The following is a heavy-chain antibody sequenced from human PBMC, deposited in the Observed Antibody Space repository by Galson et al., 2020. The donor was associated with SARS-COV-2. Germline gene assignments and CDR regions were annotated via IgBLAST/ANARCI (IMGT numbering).Heavy chain of an antibody. D-gene: IGHD6-13*01. Sequence: SCAASGFTFSSYAMSWVRQAPGKGLEWVSAISGSGGSTYYADSVKGRFTISRDNSKNTLYLQMNSLRAEDTAVYYCAKDFFSYRIHRPAAAGFDYWGQGTLVTVSS. CDR3: AKDFFSYRIHRPAAAGFDY. CDR2: ISGSGGST. J-gene: IGHJ4*02. CDR1: GFTFSSYA. V-gene: IGHV3-23*01.